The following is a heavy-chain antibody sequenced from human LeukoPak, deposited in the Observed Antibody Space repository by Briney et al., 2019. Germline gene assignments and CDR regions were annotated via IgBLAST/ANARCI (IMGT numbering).Heavy chain of an antibody. V-gene: IGHV3-23*01. CDR1: GFTFSNYA. D-gene: IGHD3-22*01. CDR2: ISGSGGST. J-gene: IGHJ4*02. Sequence: GGSLRLSCAASGFTFSNYAMNWVRQAPGKGLEWVSAISGSGGSTYYADSVKGRFTISRDNSKNTLYLQMNSLRAEDTAVYYCAKGRPYYYDSSGYSWAFDYWGQGTLVTVSS. CDR3: AKGRPYYYDSSGYSWAFDY.